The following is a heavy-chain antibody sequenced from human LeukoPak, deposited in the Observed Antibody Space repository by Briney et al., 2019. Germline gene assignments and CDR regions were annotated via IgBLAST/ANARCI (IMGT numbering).Heavy chain of an antibody. J-gene: IGHJ4*02. D-gene: IGHD3-3*02. CDR1: GGSLSSSSYY. Sequence: SETLSLTCTVSGGSLSSSSYYWGWIRQPPGKGLEWIGSIYYSGSTYYNPSLKSRVTISVDTSKNQFSLKLSSVTAADTAVYYCARSFLEWLLPYSFDYWGQGTLVTVSS. CDR3: ARSFLEWLLPYSFDY. CDR2: IYYSGST. V-gene: IGHV4-39*01.